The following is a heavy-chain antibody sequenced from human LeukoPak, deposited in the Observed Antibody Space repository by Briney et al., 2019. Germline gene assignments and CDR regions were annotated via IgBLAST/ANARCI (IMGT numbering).Heavy chain of an antibody. D-gene: IGHD6-19*01. V-gene: IGHV4-39*01. CDR1: GGSISSSNW. CDR3: ATSGWYLLPGVY. Sequence: SETLSLTCAVSGGSISSSNWWSWIRQPPGKGLEWIGSIYYSGSTYYNPSLESRVTISVDTSKNQFSLKLSSVTAADTAVYYCATSGWYLLPGVYWGQGTLVTVSS. J-gene: IGHJ4*02. CDR2: IYYSGST.